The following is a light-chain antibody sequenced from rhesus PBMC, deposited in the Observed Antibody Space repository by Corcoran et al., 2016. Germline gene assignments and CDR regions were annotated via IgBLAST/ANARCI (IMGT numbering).Light chain of an antibody. CDR3: QHSYGTPYS. V-gene: IGKV1-74*01. CDR1: ENVNNY. J-gene: IGKJ2*01. Sequence: DIQLTQSPSSLSASVGDRVTITCRASENVNNYLHWYQQKPGKALKLLIYAASTLQSGVPSRFIGSVAGTDYTCPISSLQPEDVATYYCQHSYGTPYSFGQGTKVEIK. CDR2: AAS.